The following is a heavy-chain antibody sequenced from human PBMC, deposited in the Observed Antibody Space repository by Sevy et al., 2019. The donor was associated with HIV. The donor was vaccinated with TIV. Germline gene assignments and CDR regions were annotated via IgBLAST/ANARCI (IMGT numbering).Heavy chain of an antibody. CDR2: INPNSGGT. J-gene: IGHJ3*02. CDR1: GYTFTGYY. D-gene: IGHD3-3*01. Sequence: ASVKVSCKASGYTFTGYYMHCVRQAPGQGLEWMGRINPNSGGTNYAQKFQGRVTMTRDTSISTAYMELSRLRSDDTAVYYCGTIFGVVSPRNDAFDIWGQWTMVTVSS. V-gene: IGHV1-2*06. CDR3: GTIFGVVSPRNDAFDI.